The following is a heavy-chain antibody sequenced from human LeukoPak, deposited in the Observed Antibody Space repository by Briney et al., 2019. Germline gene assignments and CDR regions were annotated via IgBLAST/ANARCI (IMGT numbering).Heavy chain of an antibody. Sequence: GASVKVSCKASGYIFSDYGISWVRQAPGQGLEWMGWISAQNTSYAQKFQGRVTMTTDTSTSTVYMELRSLRFDDTAVYYCTRDRSNNYYWGQGTLVTVSS. CDR3: TRDRSNNYY. V-gene: IGHV1-18*01. CDR2: ISAQNT. J-gene: IGHJ4*02. CDR1: GYIFSDYG. D-gene: IGHD3-10*01.